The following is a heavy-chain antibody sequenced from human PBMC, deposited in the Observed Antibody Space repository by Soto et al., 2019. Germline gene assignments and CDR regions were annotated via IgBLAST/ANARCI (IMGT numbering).Heavy chain of an antibody. D-gene: IGHD2-8*01. CDR2: INHSGST. Sequence: SETLSLTCAVYGGSFSGYYWSWIRQPPGKGLEWIGEINHSGSTNYNPSLKSRVTISVDTSKNQFSLKLSSVTAADTAVYYCARVVAGTNGVCFDYWGQGTLVTVSS. CDR3: ARVVAGTNGVCFDY. CDR1: GGSFSGYY. J-gene: IGHJ4*02. V-gene: IGHV4-34*01.